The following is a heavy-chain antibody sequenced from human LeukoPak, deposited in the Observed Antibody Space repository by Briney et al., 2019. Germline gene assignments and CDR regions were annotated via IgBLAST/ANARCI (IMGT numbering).Heavy chain of an antibody. CDR1: GFTFGDYA. CDR3: TRDWYQVYYDSSGYYYPDY. Sequence: GGSLRLSCRASGFTFGDYAMSWVRQAPGKGLEWVGFIRSKPYGGTTEYAASVKGRLTISRDDSKSIAYLQMNSLRTGDTAVYYCTRDWYQVYYDSSGYYYPDYWGQGTLVTVSP. D-gene: IGHD3-22*01. J-gene: IGHJ4*02. CDR2: IRSKPYGGTT. V-gene: IGHV3-49*04.